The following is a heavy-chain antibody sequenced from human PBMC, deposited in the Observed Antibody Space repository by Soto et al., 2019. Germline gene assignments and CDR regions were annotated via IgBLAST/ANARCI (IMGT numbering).Heavy chain of an antibody. Sequence: QPGGSLRLSCAASGFTFSSYEMNWVRQAPGKGLEWVSYISSSGITIYYADSVKGRFTISRDNAKNSLYLQMNSLRAEDTAVYYCARDTQAYYDFWSGYYLRQNTPTNEHYGMAVWGQGTTVTV. V-gene: IGHV3-48*03. CDR3: ARDTQAYYDFWSGYYLRQNTPTNEHYGMAV. D-gene: IGHD3-3*01. CDR1: GFTFSSYE. J-gene: IGHJ6*02. CDR2: ISSSGITI.